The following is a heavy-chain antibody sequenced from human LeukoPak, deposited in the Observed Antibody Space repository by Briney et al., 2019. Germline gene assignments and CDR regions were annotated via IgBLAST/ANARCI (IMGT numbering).Heavy chain of an antibody. V-gene: IGHV4-59*08. D-gene: IGHD4/OR15-4a*01. Sequence: SETLSLTCTVSGVSINSDYWSWIRQPPGKGLEWIGYIYYSGSTNYNPSLESRVTISVDTSKKQFSLKLSSVTAADTAVYYCARRSMVRTVGYYYGMDVWGRGTTVTVSS. CDR1: GVSINSDY. J-gene: IGHJ6*02. CDR3: ARRSMVRTVGYYYGMDV. CDR2: IYYSGST.